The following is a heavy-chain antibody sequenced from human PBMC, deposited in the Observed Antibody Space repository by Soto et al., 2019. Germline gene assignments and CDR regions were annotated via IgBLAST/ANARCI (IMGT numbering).Heavy chain of an antibody. D-gene: IGHD6-13*01. CDR1: GFTFSSYA. Sequence: GGSLRLSCAASGFTFSSYAMSWVRQAPGKGLEWVSAISGSGGSTSYAYSVKGRFTISRDNSKNTLYLHMNSLRAEDTAVYYCAKIPPRGAAAGSLDYWGHGTLVTVS. CDR2: ISGSGGST. V-gene: IGHV3-23*01. CDR3: AKIPPRGAAAGSLDY. J-gene: IGHJ4*01.